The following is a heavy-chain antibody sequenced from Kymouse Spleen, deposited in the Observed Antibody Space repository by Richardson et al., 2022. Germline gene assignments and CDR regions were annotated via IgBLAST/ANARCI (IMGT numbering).Heavy chain of an antibody. CDR1: GGSISSGGYY. D-gene: IGHD3-10*01. CDR2: IYYSGST. J-gene: IGHJ4*02. Sequence: QVQLQESGPGLVKPSQTLSLTCTVSGGSISSGGYYWSWIRQHPGKGLEWIGYIYYSGSTYYNPSLKSRVTISVDTSKNQFSLKLSSVTAADTAVYYCARATYYYGSGSYYLSHWGQGTLVTVSS. V-gene: IGHV4-31*03. CDR3: ARATYYYGSGSYYLSH.